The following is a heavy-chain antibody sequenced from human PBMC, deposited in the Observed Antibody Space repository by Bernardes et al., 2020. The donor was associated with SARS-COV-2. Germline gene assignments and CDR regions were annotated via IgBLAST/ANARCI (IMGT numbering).Heavy chain of an antibody. D-gene: IGHD2-15*01. Sequence: ASVKVSCKASGYTFTSYDINWVRQVPGQGLEWMGWINTNSGNTGYARKFQGRLTMTRDTAMTTAYMELSGLRSDDTAIYYCARGVVVVVADDMYNWFDPWGQGTLVTVSS. J-gene: IGHJ5*02. CDR2: INTNSGNT. CDR3: ARGVVVVVADDMYNWFDP. V-gene: IGHV1-8*01. CDR1: GYTFTSYD.